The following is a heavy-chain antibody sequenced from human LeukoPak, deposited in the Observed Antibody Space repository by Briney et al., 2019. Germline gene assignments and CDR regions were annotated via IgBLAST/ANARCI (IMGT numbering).Heavy chain of an antibody. CDR2: IYYGGST. D-gene: IGHD2-15*01. J-gene: IGHJ4*02. CDR3: ARGRRYCSGGSCYLDY. CDR1: GGSISSGGYS. Sequence: SQTLSLTCAVSGGSISSGGYSWSWIRQPPGKGLEWIGYIYYGGSTYYNPSLKSRVTISVDTSKNQFSLKLSSVTAADTAVYYCARGRRYCSGGSCYLDYWGQGTLVTVSS. V-gene: IGHV4-30-4*07.